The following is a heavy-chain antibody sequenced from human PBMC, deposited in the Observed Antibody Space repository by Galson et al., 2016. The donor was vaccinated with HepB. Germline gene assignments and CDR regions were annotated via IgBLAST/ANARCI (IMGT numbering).Heavy chain of an antibody. D-gene: IGHD4-17*01. V-gene: IGHV3-30-3*01. Sequence: SLRLSCAASGFTFGAYAMHWVRQAPGKGLDWVAVIKFDGTNEFYADSVRGRFTVSRDNSKNTLFLQMTSLKVEDTAVYFCARDQSEYGYRGLDYWGQGTPVTVST. CDR2: IKFDGTNE. CDR3: ARDQSEYGYRGLDY. J-gene: IGHJ4*02. CDR1: GFTFGAYA.